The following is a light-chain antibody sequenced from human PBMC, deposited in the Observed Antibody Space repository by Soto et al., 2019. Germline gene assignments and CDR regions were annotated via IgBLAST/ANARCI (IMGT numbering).Light chain of an antibody. J-gene: IGKJ2*01. V-gene: IGKV3-15*01. CDR1: QSVSSN. CDR3: HHYNSWPYT. Sequence: IVITQSPDTLSVSPGERATLSCRASQSVSSNLAWHQQKPGQAPRLLIYGASTRATGLPARFSGSGSGTEFTLTISSLQSEDFAVYYCHHYNSWPYTFGQGTKVDIK. CDR2: GAS.